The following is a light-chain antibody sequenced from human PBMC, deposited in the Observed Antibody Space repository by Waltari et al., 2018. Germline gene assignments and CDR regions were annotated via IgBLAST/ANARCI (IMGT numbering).Light chain of an antibody. J-gene: IGKJ1*01. V-gene: IGKV1-8*01. CDR3: QQYYSYSWA. CDR2: SAS. CDR1: QSIGSY. Sequence: AIRITQSPSSLSASTGGRVTITCRASQSIGSYLAWYQQTPGKAPKLLIHSASTLQRWVPSRFSGSGSWTDFTLTINYLQSEDFATYYCQQYYSYSWAFGLGTKVEMK.